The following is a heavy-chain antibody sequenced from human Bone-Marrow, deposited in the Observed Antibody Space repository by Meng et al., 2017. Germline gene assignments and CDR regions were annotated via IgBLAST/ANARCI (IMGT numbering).Heavy chain of an antibody. Sequence: ASVKVSCKASGYTFTSYYMHWVRQAPGQGLEWMGIINPNSGGTNYAQKFQGRVTMTRDTSISTAYMELSRLRSDDTAVYYCARARDRDSSGYYYVDYYYGMDVWGQGTTVTVSS. CDR2: INPNSGGT. CDR1: GYTFTSYY. J-gene: IGHJ6*02. D-gene: IGHD3-22*01. CDR3: ARARDRDSSGYYYVDYYYGMDV. V-gene: IGHV1-2*02.